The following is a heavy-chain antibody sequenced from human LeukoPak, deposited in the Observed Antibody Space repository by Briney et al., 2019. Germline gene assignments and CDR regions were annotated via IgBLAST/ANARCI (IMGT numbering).Heavy chain of an antibody. CDR2: INPNSGGT. CDR1: GYTFTGYY. D-gene: IGHD6-13*01. V-gene: IGHV1-2*04. J-gene: IGHJ3*02. CDR3: ARDNGYAAAAGDDAFDI. Sequence: ASVKVSCKASGYTFTGYYMHWVRQAPGQGLEWMGWINPNSGGTNYAQKFQGWVTMTRDTSISTAYMELSRLRSDDTAVYYCARDNGYAAAAGDDAFDIWGQGTMVTVSS.